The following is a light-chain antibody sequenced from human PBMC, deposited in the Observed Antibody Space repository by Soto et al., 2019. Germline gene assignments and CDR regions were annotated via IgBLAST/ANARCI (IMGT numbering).Light chain of an antibody. CDR2: EVV. CDR1: KNDIGVYDF. J-gene: IGLJ1*01. Sequence: QSALTQPPSASGSPGQSVTISCTGTKNDIGVYDFVSWYQHHPGKAPRLIIYEVVQRPSGVPDRFSGSQSGNTASLTVSGLQAADEADYFCKSYAGSNTYVFGSGTTVTVL. V-gene: IGLV2-8*01. CDR3: KSYAGSNTYV.